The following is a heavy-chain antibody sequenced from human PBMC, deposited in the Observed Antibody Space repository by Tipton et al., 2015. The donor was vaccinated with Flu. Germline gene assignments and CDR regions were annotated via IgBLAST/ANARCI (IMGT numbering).Heavy chain of an antibody. J-gene: IGHJ5*02. Sequence: GLVKPSQTLSLTCVISGDSVSSNVATWNWIRQSPSRGLEWLGKTYQRSMGHHIYAVSLRGRITITPDTSKNQFSLQLNSVTPEDTAVYYCARGSGSSPKDWFDPWGQGTQVTVSA. V-gene: IGHV6-1*01. CDR3: ARGSGSSPKDWFDP. CDR1: GDSVSSNVAT. D-gene: IGHD3-10*01. CDR2: TYQRSMGHH.